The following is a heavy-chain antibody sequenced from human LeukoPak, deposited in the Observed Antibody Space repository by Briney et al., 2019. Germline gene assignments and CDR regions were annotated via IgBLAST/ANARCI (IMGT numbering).Heavy chain of an antibody. Sequence: GGSLRLSCAASGFTFSTYSGNWIRQAPGKGLEWVSSISDDSNYIFYADSVKGRFTISRDNAKNTLYLQMNSLRAEDTAVYYCARADSGFYGDAFDIWGQGTMVTVSS. D-gene: IGHD3-22*01. CDR3: ARADSGFYGDAFDI. V-gene: IGHV3-21*01. CDR2: ISDDSNYI. CDR1: GFTFSTYS. J-gene: IGHJ3*02.